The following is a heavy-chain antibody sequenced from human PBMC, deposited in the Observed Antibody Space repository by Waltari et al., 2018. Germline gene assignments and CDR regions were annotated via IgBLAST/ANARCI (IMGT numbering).Heavy chain of an antibody. J-gene: IGHJ4*02. Sequence: EVHLVESGGGVVRPGGSLRLSCAASGFPFEDCGMRWVRQAPGKGLEWISGIHWNYGSTGYADSVKGRFTISRDNAKNSLYLQMNSLRAEDTALYYCTRGYTYGLGAYWGQGTLVTVSS. CDR2: IHWNYGST. D-gene: IGHD5-18*01. V-gene: IGHV3-20*04. CDR1: GFPFEDCG. CDR3: TRGYTYGLGAY.